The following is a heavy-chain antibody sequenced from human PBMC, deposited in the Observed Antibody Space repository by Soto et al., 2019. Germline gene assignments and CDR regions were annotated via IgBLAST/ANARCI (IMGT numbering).Heavy chain of an antibody. CDR2: MNPGSGNT. CDR3: ARMATFGSLNWFDP. J-gene: IGHJ5*02. Sequence: QVKLVQSGAEVREPGASVKVSCKASGYSFTNNDVSWVRQATGQGLEWMGWMNPGSGNTGYAQKFQGRVTMTRDISIATAYMVLSSLRSDDTAIYYCARMATFGSLNWFDPWGQGTLVNVSS. CDR1: GYSFTNND. V-gene: IGHV1-8*01. D-gene: IGHD3-16*01.